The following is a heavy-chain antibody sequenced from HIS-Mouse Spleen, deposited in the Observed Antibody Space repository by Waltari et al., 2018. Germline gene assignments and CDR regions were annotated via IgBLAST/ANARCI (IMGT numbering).Heavy chain of an antibody. V-gene: IGHV1-2*02. CDR3: ASSEVVVIRMGAFDI. CDR2: INPNRGGT. CDR1: GSTFTGSY. J-gene: IGHJ3*02. Sequence: QVQLVQSGAEVKKPGASVTVSCKASGSTFTGSYTPWVRQAHGQGLERMGWINPNRGGTNYAQKFQGRVTMTRDTSISTAYMELSRLRSDDTAVYYCASSEVVVIRMGAFDIWGQGTMVTVSS. D-gene: IGHD3-22*01.